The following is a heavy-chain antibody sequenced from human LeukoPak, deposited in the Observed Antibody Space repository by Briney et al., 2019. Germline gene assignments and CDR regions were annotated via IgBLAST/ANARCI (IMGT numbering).Heavy chain of an antibody. J-gene: IGHJ3*02. Sequence: SETLSLTCTVSGGSISSGGYSWSWIRQPPGKGLEWIGYIYHSGSTYYNPSLKSRVTISVDRSKNQFSLKLGSVTAADTAVYYCARKYRYCSSTSCFHDAFDIWGQGTMVTVSS. CDR1: GGSISSGGYS. CDR2: IYHSGST. CDR3: ARKYRYCSSTSCFHDAFDI. D-gene: IGHD2-2*01. V-gene: IGHV4-30-2*01.